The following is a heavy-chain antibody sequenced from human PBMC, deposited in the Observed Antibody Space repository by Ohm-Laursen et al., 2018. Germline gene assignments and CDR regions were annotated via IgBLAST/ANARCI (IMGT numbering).Heavy chain of an antibody. J-gene: IGHJ4*02. V-gene: IGHV4-4*07. Sequence: SVTLSLTCSVSGFSMNDYYWSCLRPPAGQGLVYIVRVYYTGTTDSNPSHNSRVTVSIATSNNPFSLNLNSVTAADTAVYYCVREPVQTYSYFVYWGQGALVTVFS. D-gene: IGHD5-18*01. CDR3: VREPVQTYSYFVY. CDR2: VYYTGTT. CDR1: GFSMNDYY.